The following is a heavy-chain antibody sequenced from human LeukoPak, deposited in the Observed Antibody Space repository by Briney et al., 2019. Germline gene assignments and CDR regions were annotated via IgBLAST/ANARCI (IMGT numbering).Heavy chain of an antibody. CDR2: VASSGDYI. Sequence: GGSLRLSCAASGFTFSSYSMNWVRQAPGKGLEWVSSVASSGDYIFYAESVKGRFTISRVSAKNSLYLQMNSLIAEDTAVYYCARGGDSSGWPAHSSYSIDVSGKGTTVTVSS. D-gene: IGHD6-19*01. CDR1: GFTFSSYS. V-gene: IGHV3-21*01. J-gene: IGHJ6*03. CDR3: ARGGDSSGWPAHSSYSIDV.